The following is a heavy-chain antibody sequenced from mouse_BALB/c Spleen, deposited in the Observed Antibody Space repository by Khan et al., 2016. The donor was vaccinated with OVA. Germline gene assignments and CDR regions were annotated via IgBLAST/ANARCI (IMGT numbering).Heavy chain of an antibody. CDR1: GYSFTDYF. CDR3: ARRGLGGNFDY. Sequence: EVQLQESGPELVKPGASVKISCKASGYSFTDYFMNWVMQSPGKSLEWIGHINPYNNAPFYTQKFKDKATLTVDKSSNTAQMELRSLAYEDAAVYYCARRGLGGNFDYWGQGTTLTVSS. CDR2: INPYNNAP. V-gene: IGHV1-20*02. J-gene: IGHJ2*01. D-gene: IGHD3-1*01.